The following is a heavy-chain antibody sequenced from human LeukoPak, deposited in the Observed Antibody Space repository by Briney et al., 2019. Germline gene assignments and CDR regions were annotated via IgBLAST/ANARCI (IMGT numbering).Heavy chain of an antibody. CDR1: GYTFTSYD. J-gene: IGHJ4*02. Sequence: ASVKVSCKASGYTFTSYDINWVRQATGQGLGWMGWMNPNSGNTGYAQKFQGRVTMTRNTSISTAYMELSSPRSEDTAVYYCARGPDYVWGSSPLFDYWGQGTLVTVSS. D-gene: IGHD3-16*01. CDR3: ARGPDYVWGSSPLFDY. CDR2: MNPNSGNT. V-gene: IGHV1-8*01.